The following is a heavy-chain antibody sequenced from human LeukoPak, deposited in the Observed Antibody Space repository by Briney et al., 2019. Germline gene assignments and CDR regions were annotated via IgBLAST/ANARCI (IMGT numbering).Heavy chain of an antibody. Sequence: ASVKVSCKASGYTFTSYDINWVRQATGQGLEWMGWMNPNSGNTGYAQKFHGRVTMTRNTSISTAYMELSSLRSEDTAVYYCARGLGGYYYDSSGICDYWGQGTLVTVSS. D-gene: IGHD3-22*01. CDR3: ARGLGGYYYDSSGICDY. J-gene: IGHJ4*02. CDR1: GYTFTSYD. V-gene: IGHV1-8*01. CDR2: MNPNSGNT.